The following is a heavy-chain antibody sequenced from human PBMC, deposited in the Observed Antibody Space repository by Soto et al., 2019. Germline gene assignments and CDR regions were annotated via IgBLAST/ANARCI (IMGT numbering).Heavy chain of an antibody. CDR2: ISNDGSKK. D-gene: IGHD6-19*01. J-gene: IGHJ4*02. CDR3: ARDVAMPSGLGLGY. CDR1: GFVFTNYG. Sequence: GGSLRLSCAASGFVFTNYGMHWVRQAPGKGLEWVAFISNDGSKKYYADSVKGRFTISRDNSENTVYLQMTSLRPDDTAVFYCARDVAMPSGLGLGYWGQGTLVTVSS. V-gene: IGHV3-30*03.